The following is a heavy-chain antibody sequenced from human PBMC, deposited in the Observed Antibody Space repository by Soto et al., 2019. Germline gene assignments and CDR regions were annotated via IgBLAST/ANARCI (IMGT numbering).Heavy chain of an antibody. CDR2: IYHSGST. V-gene: IGHV4-38-2*01. Sequence: PSETLSLTCAVSGYSISSGYYWGWIRQPPGKGLEWIGSIYHSGSTYYNPSLKSRVTISVDTSKNQFSPKLSSVTAADTAVYYCARGKAAAGYYYYYGMDVWGQGTTVTVSS. J-gene: IGHJ6*02. D-gene: IGHD6-13*01. CDR3: ARGKAAAGYYYYYGMDV. CDR1: GYSISSGYY.